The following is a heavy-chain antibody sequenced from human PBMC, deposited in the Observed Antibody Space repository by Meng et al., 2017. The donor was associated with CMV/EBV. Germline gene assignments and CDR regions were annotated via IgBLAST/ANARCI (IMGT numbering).Heavy chain of an antibody. Sequence: SGATLVKPTQTVTLTCTFSGFAPSTSGKGVSWVRPPPGKALEGLALMDWDDDKYYSTALKTRLTISKDTSKNQVVLTMTNMDPVDTATYYCARNRGTVPPYYYYGMDVWGQGTTVTVSS. V-gene: IGHV2-70*20. CDR3: ARNRGTVPPYYYYGMDV. D-gene: IGHD2-2*01. J-gene: IGHJ6*02. CDR2: MDWDDDK. CDR1: GFAPSTSGKG.